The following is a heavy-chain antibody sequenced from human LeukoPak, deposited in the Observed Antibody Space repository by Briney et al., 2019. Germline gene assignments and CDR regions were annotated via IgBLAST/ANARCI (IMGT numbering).Heavy chain of an antibody. CDR3: ASFRVRGPARRSLTQGGADY. V-gene: IGHV3-48*03. CDR2: ITGGGSSI. CDR1: GFTFSSYE. Sequence: SGGSLRLSCAASGFTFSSYEMNWVRQAPGKGLEWLSYITGGGSSIYYADSVKGRFTISRDNAKNSLYLQMNSLRAEDTAVYYCASFRVRGPARRSLTQGGADYWGQGTLVTVSS. J-gene: IGHJ4*02. D-gene: IGHD3-10*01.